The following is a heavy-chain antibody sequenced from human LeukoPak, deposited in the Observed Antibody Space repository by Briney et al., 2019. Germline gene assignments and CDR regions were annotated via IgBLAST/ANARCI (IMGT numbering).Heavy chain of an antibody. J-gene: IGHJ4*02. V-gene: IGHV3-7*01. D-gene: IGHD6-19*01. CDR2: IRQDGSRK. CDR1: GFTFSTSG. Sequence: GGSLRLSCVASGFTFSTSGMHWVRQAPGKGLEWVANIRQDGSRKYYVDSVKGRFTISRDNAKNSLYLQMNSLRSEDTAVYYCARETPDSSGWDWGQGTLVTVSS. CDR3: ARETPDSSGWD.